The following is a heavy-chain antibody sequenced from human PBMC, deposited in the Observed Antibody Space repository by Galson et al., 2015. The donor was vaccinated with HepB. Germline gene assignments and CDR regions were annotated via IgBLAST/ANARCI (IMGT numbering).Heavy chain of an antibody. V-gene: IGHV1-18*04. D-gene: IGHD2-2*01. Sequence: QSGAEVKKPGASVKVSCKASGYTFTSYGISWVRQAPGQGLEWMGWISAYNGNTNYAQKLQGRVTMTTDTSTSTAYMELRSLRSDDTAVYYCARDIVVVPAAQPAFDIWGQGTMVTVSS. CDR1: GYTFTSYG. CDR2: ISAYNGNT. J-gene: IGHJ3*02. CDR3: ARDIVVVPAAQPAFDI.